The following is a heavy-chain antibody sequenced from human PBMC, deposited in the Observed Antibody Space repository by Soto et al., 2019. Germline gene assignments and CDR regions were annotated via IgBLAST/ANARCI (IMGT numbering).Heavy chain of an antibody. D-gene: IGHD6-19*01. CDR2: MNPNSGNT. CDR3: ARAEWLVRWAFGY. V-gene: IGHV1-8*01. CDR1: GYTFTSYD. J-gene: IGHJ4*02. Sequence: GASVKVSCKASGYTFTSYDINWVRQATGQGLEWMGWMNPNSGNTGYAQKFQGRVTMTRNTSISTAYMELSSLRSEDTAVYYCARAEWLVRWAFGYWGQGTLVTVSS.